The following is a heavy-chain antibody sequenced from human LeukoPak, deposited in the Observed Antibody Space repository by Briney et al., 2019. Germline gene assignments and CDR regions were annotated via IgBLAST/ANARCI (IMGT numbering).Heavy chain of an antibody. CDR3: ARVGYYESSGYYKY. D-gene: IGHD3-22*01. J-gene: IGHJ4*02. CDR1: GYTLTDYY. Sequence: GASVKVSCKASGYTLTDYYMHWVRQAPGQGLEWMGRINPNSGGTNYAQKFQGRVTMPRDTSISTVYMELSRLRSDDTAVYYCARVGYYESSGYYKYWGQGTLVTVSS. CDR2: INPNSGGT. V-gene: IGHV1-2*06.